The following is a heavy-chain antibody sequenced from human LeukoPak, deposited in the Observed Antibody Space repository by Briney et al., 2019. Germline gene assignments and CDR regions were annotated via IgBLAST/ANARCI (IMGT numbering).Heavy chain of an antibody. Sequence: GASEKVSCKASGYTFTGYYMHWVRQAPGQGLEWMGRINPNSGGTNYAQKFQGRVTMTRDTSISTAYMELSRLRSDDTAVYYCARHSGSYYYMDVWGKGTTVTVSS. CDR3: ARHSGSYYYMDV. CDR1: GYTFTGYY. V-gene: IGHV1-2*06. CDR2: INPNSGGT. D-gene: IGHD1-26*01. J-gene: IGHJ6*03.